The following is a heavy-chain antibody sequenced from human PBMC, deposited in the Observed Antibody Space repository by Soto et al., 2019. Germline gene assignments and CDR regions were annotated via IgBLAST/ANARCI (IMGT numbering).Heavy chain of an antibody. V-gene: IGHV4-4*02. CDR3: ARAGYSGYDVYFDY. CDR2: IYHSGST. Sequence: SETLSLTCAVSSGSISSSNWWSWVRQPPGKGLEWIGEIYHSGSTNYNPSLKSRVTISVDKSKNQFSLKLSSVTAADTAVYYCARAGYSGYDVYFDYWGQGTLVTVSS. D-gene: IGHD5-12*01. J-gene: IGHJ4*02. CDR1: SGSISSSNW.